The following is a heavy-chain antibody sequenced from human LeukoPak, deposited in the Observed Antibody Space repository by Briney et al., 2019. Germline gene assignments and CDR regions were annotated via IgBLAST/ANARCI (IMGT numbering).Heavy chain of an antibody. CDR2: ISGSGGST. CDR3: AKGNDVLRYFDSFRY. J-gene: IGHJ4*02. V-gene: IGHV3-23*01. CDR1: GFSFSDYA. D-gene: IGHD3-9*01. Sequence: GGSLRLSCLVSGFSFSDYASSWVRQAPGRGLEWVSAISGSGGSTYYADSVKGRFTISRDNSKNTLYLQMNSLRAEDTAVYYCAKGNDVLRYFDSFRYWGQGTLVTVPS.